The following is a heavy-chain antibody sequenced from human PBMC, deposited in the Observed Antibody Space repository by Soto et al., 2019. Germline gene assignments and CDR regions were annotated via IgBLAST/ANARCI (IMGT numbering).Heavy chain of an antibody. D-gene: IGHD4-17*01. CDR2: ISGYNGNT. CDR1: GYIFISYG. V-gene: IGHV1-18*01. J-gene: IGHJ4*02. CDR3: ARDQKGNGDYAKY. Sequence: QVQLVQSGAEVKKPGASVKVSCKASGYIFISYGISWVRQAPGQGLEWMGWISGYNGNTKYGQKFQGRVTMTTDTSTSTAYMELRSLRSDDTAVYYCARDQKGNGDYAKYWGQGTLVTVSS.